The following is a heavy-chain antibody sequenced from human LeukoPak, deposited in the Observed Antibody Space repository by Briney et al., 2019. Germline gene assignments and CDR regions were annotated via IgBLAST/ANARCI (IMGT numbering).Heavy chain of an antibody. CDR3: ARTPYSSGSADY. CDR1: GGTFSSYA. V-gene: IGHV1-69*13. CDR2: IIPIFGTA. D-gene: IGHD6-19*01. Sequence: GASVKVSCKASGGTFSSYAISWVRQAPGQGLEWMGGIIPIFGTANYAQKFQGRVTITADESTSTAYMELSSLRSEDTAEYYCARTPYSSGSADYWGQGTLVTVSS. J-gene: IGHJ4*02.